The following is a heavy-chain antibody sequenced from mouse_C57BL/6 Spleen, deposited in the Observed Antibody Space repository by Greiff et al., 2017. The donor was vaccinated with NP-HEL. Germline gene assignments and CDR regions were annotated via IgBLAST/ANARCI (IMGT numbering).Heavy chain of an antibody. J-gene: IGHJ2*01. CDR1: GYTFTSYW. CDR3: ARSRPWDY. CDR2: IDPSDSYT. V-gene: IGHV1-59*01. Sequence: QVQLQQPGAELVRPGTSVKLSCKASGYTFTSYWMHWVKQRPGQGLEWIGVIDPSDSYTNYNQKFKGKATLTVDTSSSTAYMQLSSLTSEDSAVYYCARSRPWDYWGQSTTLTVSS.